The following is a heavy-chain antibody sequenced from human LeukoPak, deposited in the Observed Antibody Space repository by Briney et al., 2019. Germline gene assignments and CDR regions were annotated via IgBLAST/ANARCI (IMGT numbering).Heavy chain of an antibody. J-gene: IGHJ3*02. CDR3: ARTHRNYVWGSYRNPIPDAFDI. D-gene: IGHD3-16*02. V-gene: IGHV3-21*01. Sequence: PGGSLRLSCAASGFTFSSYRMNWVRQAPGKGLEWVSSISSSSSYIYYADSVKGRFTISRDNAKNSLYLQMNSLRAEDTAVYYCARTHRNYVWGSYRNPIPDAFDIWGQGTMVTVSS. CDR2: ISSSSSYI. CDR1: GFTFSSYR.